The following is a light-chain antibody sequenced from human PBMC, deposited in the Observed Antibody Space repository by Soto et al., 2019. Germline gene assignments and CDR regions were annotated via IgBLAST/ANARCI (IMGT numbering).Light chain of an antibody. V-gene: IGLV2-14*01. CDR2: DVS. CDR3: SSYTSSSLYV. CDR1: SSDVGGYNY. J-gene: IGLJ1*01. Sequence: QSVQTHPASVSGSPGHSITISCTGTSSDVGGYNYVSWYQQLPGKAPKLMIYDVSDRPSGVSNRFSGSKSGNTASLTISGLQAEDEADYYCSSYTSSSLYVFGTGTKVTAL.